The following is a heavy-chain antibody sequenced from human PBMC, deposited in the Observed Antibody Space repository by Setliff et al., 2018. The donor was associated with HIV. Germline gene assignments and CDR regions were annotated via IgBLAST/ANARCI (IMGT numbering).Heavy chain of an antibody. J-gene: IGHJ3*01. CDR1: GASISSGGYY. CDR2: ILDSGST. Sequence: KPSETLSLTCTVSGASISSGGYYWNWIRQLPGKGLEWIGYILDSGSTYYNPSLRGRLSMSIDTSANQFSVELTSVTAADTALYFCARVPNWGSAPFAYDVWGLGKMV. CDR3: ARVPNWGSAPFAYDV. D-gene: IGHD7-27*01. V-gene: IGHV4-31*02.